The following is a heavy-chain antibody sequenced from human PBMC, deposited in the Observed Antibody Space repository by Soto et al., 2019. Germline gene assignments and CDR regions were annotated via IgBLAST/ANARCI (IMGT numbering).Heavy chain of an antibody. CDR2: IWYDGSNK. Sequence: GGSLRLSCAASGITLSSHGMHWVRQAPGKGLEWVAVIWYDGSNKHYADSVKGRFTISRDNSKNTVYLQMNSLRAEDTAVYFCARDLVGRAILGYNWLDYWGQRTSVTVSS. V-gene: IGHV3-33*01. CDR3: ARDLVGRAILGYNWLDY. J-gene: IGHJ5*01. D-gene: IGHD2-2*02. CDR1: GITLSSHG.